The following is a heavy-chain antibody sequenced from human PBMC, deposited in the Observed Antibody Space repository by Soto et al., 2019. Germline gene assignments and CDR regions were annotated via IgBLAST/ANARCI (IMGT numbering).Heavy chain of an antibody. CDR2: IIPIFGTA. CDR3: ARTTRRDGYKPARFDY. V-gene: IGHV1-69*12. J-gene: IGHJ4*02. D-gene: IGHD5-12*01. Sequence: QVQLVQSGAEVKKPGSSVKVSCKASGGTFSSYAISWVRPAPGQGLEWMGGIIPIFGTANYAQKFQGRVTMTADESTSTAYMELRSLRSEATAVYYCARTTRRDGYKPARFDYWGQGTLVPVSS. CDR1: GGTFSSYA.